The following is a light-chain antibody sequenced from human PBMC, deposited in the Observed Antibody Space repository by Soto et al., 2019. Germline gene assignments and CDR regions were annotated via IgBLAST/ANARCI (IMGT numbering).Light chain of an antibody. CDR3: SSYTTSNTRQIV. CDR1: SSDVGGYNY. CDR2: DVS. V-gene: IGLV2-14*03. J-gene: IGLJ1*01. Sequence: QSVLAQPASVSGSPGQSITISCTGTSSDVGGYNYVSWYQHLPGKAPKLIIYDVSNRPSGVSIRFSGSKSDNTASLTISGLQPEDEADYHCSSYTTSNTRQIVFGTGTRSPS.